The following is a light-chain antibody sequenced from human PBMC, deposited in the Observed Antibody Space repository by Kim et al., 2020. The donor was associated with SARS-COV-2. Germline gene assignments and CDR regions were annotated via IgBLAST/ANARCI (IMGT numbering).Light chain of an antibody. Sequence: EIVLTQSPGTLSLSPGDRATLSCKTSQSLDSIYLAWYQQKPGQVPRLLISPASRRATGVPDRFSGSGSGTDFTLTISPVEPEDFAVYYCQQYGRAPRTFGGGTKVDIK. J-gene: IGKJ4*01. V-gene: IGKV3-20*01. CDR3: QQYGRAPRT. CDR1: QSLDSIY. CDR2: PAS.